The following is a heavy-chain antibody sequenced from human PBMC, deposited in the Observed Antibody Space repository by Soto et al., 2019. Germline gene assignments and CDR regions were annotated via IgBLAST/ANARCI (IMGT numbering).Heavy chain of an antibody. J-gene: IGHJ3*02. V-gene: IGHV3-23*01. D-gene: IGHD3-16*01. CDR2: ISGSGGST. CDR3: AKERHYLGDAGDAFDI. Sequence: GGSLRLSCAASGFTFSSYAMSWVRQAPGKGLEWVSAISGSGGSTYYADSVKGRFTISRDNSKNTLYLQMNSLRAEDTAVYYCAKERHYLGDAGDAFDIWGQGTMVTVSS. CDR1: GFTFSSYA.